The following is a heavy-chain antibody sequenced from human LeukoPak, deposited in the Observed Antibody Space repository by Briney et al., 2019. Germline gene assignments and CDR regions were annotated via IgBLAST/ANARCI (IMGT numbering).Heavy chain of an antibody. V-gene: IGHV1-46*01. Sequence: SVKVSCKASGYTFTSYYMHWVRQAPGQGLEWMGIINPSGGSTSYAQKFQGRVTMTRDTSTSTVYMELSSLRSGDTAVYYCARGGMGVRGAEDDAFDIWGQGTMVTVSS. CDR2: INPSGGST. D-gene: IGHD3-10*01. J-gene: IGHJ3*02. CDR3: ARGGMGVRGAEDDAFDI. CDR1: GYTFTSYY.